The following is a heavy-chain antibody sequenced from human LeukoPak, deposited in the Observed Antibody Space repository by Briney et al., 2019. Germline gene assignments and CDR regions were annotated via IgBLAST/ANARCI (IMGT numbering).Heavy chain of an antibody. CDR1: GGSISSYY. D-gene: IGHD3-16*01. V-gene: IGHV4-4*07. Sequence: SSETLSLTCTVSGGSISSYYWSWIRQPAGKGLEWIGRIYTSGSTNYNPSLKSRVTMSVDTSKNQFSLKLSSVTAADTAVYYCATERVECGGAINYFDYWGQGTLVTVSS. CDR3: ATERVECGGAINYFDY. CDR2: IYTSGST. J-gene: IGHJ4*02.